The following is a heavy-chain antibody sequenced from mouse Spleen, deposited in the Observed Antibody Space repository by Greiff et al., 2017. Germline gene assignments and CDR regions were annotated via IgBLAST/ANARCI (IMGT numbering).Heavy chain of an antibody. CDR1: GYTFTSYW. J-gene: IGHJ4*01. Sequence: QVQLQQPGAELVRPGTSVKLSCKASGYTFTSYWMHWVKQRPGQGLEWIGVIDPSDSYTNYNQKFKGKATLTVDTSSSTAYMQLSSLTSEDSAVYYCARRGRKLPYAMDYWGQGTSVTVSS. CDR3: ARRGRKLPYAMDY. CDR2: IDPSDSYT. V-gene: IGHV1-59*01.